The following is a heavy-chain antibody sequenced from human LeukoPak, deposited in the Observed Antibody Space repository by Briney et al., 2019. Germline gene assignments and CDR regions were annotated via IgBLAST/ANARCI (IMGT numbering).Heavy chain of an antibody. D-gene: IGHD2-2*01. J-gene: IGHJ6*02. Sequence: SETLSLTCAVYGGSFSGYYWSWIRQPPGKGLEWIGEINHSGSTNYNPSLKSRVTISVDRSKNQFSLKLSSVTAADTAVYYCARGYCSSTSCPWHYGMDVWGQGTTVTVSS. CDR3: ARGYCSSTSCPWHYGMDV. V-gene: IGHV4-34*01. CDR2: INHSGST. CDR1: GGSFSGYY.